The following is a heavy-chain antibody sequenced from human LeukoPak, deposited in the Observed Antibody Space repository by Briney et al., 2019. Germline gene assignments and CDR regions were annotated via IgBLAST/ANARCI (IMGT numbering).Heavy chain of an antibody. Sequence: SETLSLTCTVSGGSIISYSWSWIRQPPGKGLEWIGYMYDSGSANYNPSLKSRVTISVDTSQSQFSLKLSSVTAADTAMYYCGRHADCSGTYCYDRHLDYWGQGTLVTVSS. CDR3: GRHADCSGTYCYDRHLDY. J-gene: IGHJ4*02. D-gene: IGHD2-8*02. V-gene: IGHV4-59*01. CDR1: GGSIISYS. CDR2: MYDSGSA.